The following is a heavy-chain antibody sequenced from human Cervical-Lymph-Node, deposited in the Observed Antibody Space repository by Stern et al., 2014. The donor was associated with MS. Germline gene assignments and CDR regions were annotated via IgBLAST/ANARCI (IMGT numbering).Heavy chain of an antibody. V-gene: IGHV3-9*01. D-gene: IGHD1-14*01. CDR3: AKDIITQPNDAFDI. J-gene: IGHJ3*02. CDR2: ISWNSGSI. Sequence: EVQLVESGGGLVQPGRSLRLSCAASGFTFDDYAMHWVRQAPGKGLEWVSGISWNSGSIGYADSVKGRFTISRDNAKNSLYLQMNSLRAEDTALYYCAKDIITQPNDAFDIWGQGTMVTVSS. CDR1: GFTFDDYA.